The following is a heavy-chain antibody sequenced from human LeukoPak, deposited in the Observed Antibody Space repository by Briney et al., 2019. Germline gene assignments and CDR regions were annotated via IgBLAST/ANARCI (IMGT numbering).Heavy chain of an antibody. Sequence: ASVTVSCKVSGYTLTELSMHWVRLAPRKGMEWMGGFDPEDGETIYAQKFQGRVTMTEDTSTDTAYMELSSLRAEDTAVYYCAIGYGSGSYLDYWGQGTLVTVSS. V-gene: IGHV1-24*01. D-gene: IGHD3-10*01. J-gene: IGHJ4*02. CDR1: GYTLTELS. CDR3: AIGYGSGSYLDY. CDR2: FDPEDGET.